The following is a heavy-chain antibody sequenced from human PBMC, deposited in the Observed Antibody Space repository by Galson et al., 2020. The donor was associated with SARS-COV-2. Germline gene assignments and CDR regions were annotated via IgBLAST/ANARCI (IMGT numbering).Heavy chain of an antibody. Sequence: ASVKVSCKVSGYTLTELSMHWVRQAPGKGLEWMGGFDPEDGETIYAQKFQGRVTMTEDTSTDTAYMELSSLRSKDTAVYYCATGPLGDRDYYYYYGMDVWGQGTTVTVSS. CDR3: ATGPLGDRDYYYYYGMDV. J-gene: IGHJ6*02. CDR1: GYTLTELS. D-gene: IGHD2-15*01. CDR2: FDPEDGET. V-gene: IGHV1-24*01.